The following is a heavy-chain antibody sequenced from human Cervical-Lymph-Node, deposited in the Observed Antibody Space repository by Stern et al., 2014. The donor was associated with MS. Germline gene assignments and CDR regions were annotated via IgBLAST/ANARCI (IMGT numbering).Heavy chain of an antibody. J-gene: IGHJ4*02. Sequence: QVQLVESGGGVVQPGRSLRLSCAASGFTFSSYGMHWVRQAPCKGLEWVAVISYDGTNKYYADSVKGRFTISRDNSKNSLYLQMNSLRAEDTAVYYCAKDLAAAGTSTFDYWGQGTLVTVSS. CDR1: GFTFSSYG. CDR3: AKDLAAAGTSTFDY. V-gene: IGHV3-30*18. D-gene: IGHD6-13*01. CDR2: ISYDGTNK.